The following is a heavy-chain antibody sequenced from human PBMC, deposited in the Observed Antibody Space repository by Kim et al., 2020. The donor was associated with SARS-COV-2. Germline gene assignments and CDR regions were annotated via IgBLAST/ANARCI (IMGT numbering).Heavy chain of an antibody. CDR1: GFTFSSCA. CDR2: ISYDGSNK. J-gene: IGHJ6*02. Sequence: GGSLRLSCAASGFTFSSCAMHWVRQAPGKGLEWVAVISYDGSNKNYADSVKGRFTISRDNSKNTLYLQMNSLRAEDTALYDCARDPWSRLRGVTYSYYGMDVWGQGTTVTVS. D-gene: IGHD3-10*01. CDR3: ARDPWSRLRGVTYSYYGMDV. V-gene: IGHV3-30-3*01.